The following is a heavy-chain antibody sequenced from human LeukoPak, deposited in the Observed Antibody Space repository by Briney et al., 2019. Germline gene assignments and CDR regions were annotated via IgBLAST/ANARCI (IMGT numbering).Heavy chain of an antibody. V-gene: IGHV1-69*06. Sequence: ASVKVSCKASGGTFSSYAISWVRQAPGQGLEWMGGIIPIFGTANYAQKFQGRVTITADKSTSTAYMELSSLRSDDTAVYYCAREGLTVVNAFDIWGQGTMVTVSS. J-gene: IGHJ3*02. CDR2: IIPIFGTA. CDR3: AREGLTVVNAFDI. CDR1: GGTFSSYA. D-gene: IGHD4-23*01.